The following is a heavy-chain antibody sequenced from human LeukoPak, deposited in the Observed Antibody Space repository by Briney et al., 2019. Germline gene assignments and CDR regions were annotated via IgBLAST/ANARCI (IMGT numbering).Heavy chain of an antibody. Sequence: GGSLRLSCATSGFNFSSYGMHWVRQARGKGLEWVAVISYDGNNKYYADSVKGRFTISRDNYKNTLYLQTNSLRAGDTAVYYCARLCVYGYYYGKPFWGQGTLVTVSS. D-gene: IGHD3-22*01. CDR2: ISYDGNNK. CDR3: ARLCVYGYYYGKPF. CDR1: GFNFSSYG. J-gene: IGHJ4*02. V-gene: IGHV3-30*03.